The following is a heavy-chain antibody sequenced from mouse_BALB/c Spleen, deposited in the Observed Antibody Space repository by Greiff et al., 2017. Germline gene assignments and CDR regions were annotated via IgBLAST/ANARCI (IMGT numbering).Heavy chain of an antibody. V-gene: IGHV5-6*01. CDR1: GFTFSSYG. CDR2: ISSGGSYT. Sequence: EVHLVESGGDLVKPGGSLKLSCAASGFTFSSYGMSWVRQTPDKRLEWVATISSGGSYTYYPDSVKGRFTISRDNAKNTLYLQMSSLKSEDTAMYYCARHPATIPLYAMDYWGQGTSVTVSS. D-gene: IGHD1-2*01. J-gene: IGHJ4*01. CDR3: ARHPATIPLYAMDY.